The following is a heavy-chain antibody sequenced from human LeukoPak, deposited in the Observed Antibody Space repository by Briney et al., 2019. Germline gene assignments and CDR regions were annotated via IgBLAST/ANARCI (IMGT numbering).Heavy chain of an antibody. Sequence: GGSLRLSCEASRFSFSAYPMGWVRRAPGKGLEWVSGISASGDVTFHADPLKGRFTISRDNAKNSLYLQMNSLRAEDTAMYYCASPDLRVGATMWGQGTLVTVSS. V-gene: IGHV3-23*01. CDR2: ISASGDVT. CDR3: ASPDLRVGATM. D-gene: IGHD1-26*01. CDR1: RFSFSAYP. J-gene: IGHJ4*02.